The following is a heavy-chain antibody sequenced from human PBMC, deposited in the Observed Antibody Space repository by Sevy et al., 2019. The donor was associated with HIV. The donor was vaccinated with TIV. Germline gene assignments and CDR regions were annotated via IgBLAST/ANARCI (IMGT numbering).Heavy chain of an antibody. CDR3: AKDFSYGGNSWNFDF. V-gene: IGHV3-23*01. D-gene: IGHD4-17*01. CDR2: VSGNDGST. Sequence: GGYLRLSCAASGFIFSKFALSWVRQAPGRGLEWVSAVSGNDGSTYYAASVKGRFTISRDISENMWYLQMNSLSAEDTAVYYCAKDFSYGGNSWNFDFWGQGTLVTVSS. J-gene: IGHJ4*02. CDR1: GFIFSKFA.